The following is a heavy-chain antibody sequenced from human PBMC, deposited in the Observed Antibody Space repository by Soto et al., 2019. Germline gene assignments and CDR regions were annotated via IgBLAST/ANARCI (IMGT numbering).Heavy chain of an antibody. D-gene: IGHD2-21*02. Sequence: WVSRRLSCAAAGCTFSDYAMHWVRQAPGKGLEWVAVISYDGSNKYYADSVKGRFTISRDNSKNTLYLQMNSLRAEDKAVYYCAKDSLAYCGGDCYSTPFCYFDLRGRGTLVTVSS. J-gene: IGHJ2*01. CDR3: AKDSLAYCGGDCYSTPFCYFDL. CDR1: GCTFSDYA. CDR2: ISYDGSNK. V-gene: IGHV3-30*18.